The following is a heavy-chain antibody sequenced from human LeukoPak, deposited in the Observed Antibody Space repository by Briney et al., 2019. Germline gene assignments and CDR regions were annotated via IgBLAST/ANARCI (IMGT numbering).Heavy chain of an antibody. CDR1: RFTFSSYA. Sequence: PGGSLRLSCAASRFTFSSYAMSWVRQAPGKGLEWVSTISGSGDSTYYADSVKGRFAISRDNSKNTLYLQATSLRAEDTAVYYCAKRGIAAAASFDYWGQGTLVTVSS. V-gene: IGHV3-23*01. J-gene: IGHJ4*02. D-gene: IGHD6-13*01. CDR3: AKRGIAAAASFDY. CDR2: ISGSGDST.